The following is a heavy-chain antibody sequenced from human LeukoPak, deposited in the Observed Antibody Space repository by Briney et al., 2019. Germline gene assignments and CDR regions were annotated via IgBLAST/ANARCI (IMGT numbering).Heavy chain of an antibody. Sequence: GGSLRLSCAASGFTFSTYWMSWVRQAPGKGLEWVSYISSSGSTIYYADSVKGRFTISRDNAKNSLYLQMNSLRAEDTAVYYCARGASGWYLTNYYYMDVWGKGTTVTVSS. CDR1: GFTFSTYW. J-gene: IGHJ6*03. CDR2: ISSSGSTI. CDR3: ARGASGWYLTNYYYMDV. D-gene: IGHD6-19*01. V-gene: IGHV3-48*04.